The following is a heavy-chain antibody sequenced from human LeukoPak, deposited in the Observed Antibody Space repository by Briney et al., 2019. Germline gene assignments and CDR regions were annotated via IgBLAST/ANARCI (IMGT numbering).Heavy chain of an antibody. CDR3: AKDLLLSTVYYYYGMDV. D-gene: IGHD3-10*01. CDR2: ISGSGGST. Sequence: PGGSLRLSCAASGFTFSSYAMSWVRQAPGKGLEWVSAISGSGGSTCYADSVKGRFTISRDNSKNTLYLQMNSLRAEDTAVYYCAKDLLLSTVYYYYGMDVWGQGTTVTVSS. CDR1: GFTFSSYA. V-gene: IGHV3-23*01. J-gene: IGHJ6*02.